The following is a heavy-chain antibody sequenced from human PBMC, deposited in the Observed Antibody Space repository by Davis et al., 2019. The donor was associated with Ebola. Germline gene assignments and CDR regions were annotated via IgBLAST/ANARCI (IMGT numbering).Heavy chain of an antibody. D-gene: IGHD1-1*01. Sequence: GGSLRLSCKASGFSFSDSPMHWVRQAPGKGLEWVGRVREKAKNYPTGYAASVQGRFIISRDDSKNMAYLQMNSLKTEDTALYFCTRQRPQTGTNDYWGQGTLVTVSS. CDR2: VREKAKNYPT. J-gene: IGHJ4*02. V-gene: IGHV3-73*01. CDR3: TRQRPQTGTNDY. CDR1: GFSFSDSP.